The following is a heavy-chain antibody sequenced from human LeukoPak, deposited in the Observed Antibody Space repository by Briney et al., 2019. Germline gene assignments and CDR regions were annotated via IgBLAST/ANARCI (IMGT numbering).Heavy chain of an antibody. J-gene: IGHJ5*02. CDR3: ASADTAMVTRA. D-gene: IGHD5-18*01. CDR1: GFTFSSYA. V-gene: IGHV3-30*04. Sequence: PGGSLRLSCAASGFTFSSYAMHWVRQAPGKGLEWVAVISYDGSNKYYADSVKGRFTISRDNSKNTLYLQMNSLRAEDTAVYYCASADTAMVTRAWGQGTLVTVSP. CDR2: ISYDGSNK.